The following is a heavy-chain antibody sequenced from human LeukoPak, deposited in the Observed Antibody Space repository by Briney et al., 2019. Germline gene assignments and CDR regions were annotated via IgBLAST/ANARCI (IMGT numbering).Heavy chain of an antibody. CDR1: GYTLTELS. J-gene: IGHJ5*01. CDR3: ATGHYDSSGYPNS. D-gene: IGHD3-22*01. Sequence: ASVNVSCKVSGYTLTELSMHWVRQAPGKGREWMGGFDPEDGETIYAQKFQGGVTITEDTSTETASMALSSLRSEDTAVYYCATGHYDSSGYPNSGGQGTLVTVSS. V-gene: IGHV1-24*01. CDR2: FDPEDGET.